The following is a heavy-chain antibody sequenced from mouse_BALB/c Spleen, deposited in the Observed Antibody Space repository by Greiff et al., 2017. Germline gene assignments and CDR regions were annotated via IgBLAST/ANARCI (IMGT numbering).Heavy chain of an antibody. V-gene: IGHV5-12-2*01. CDR1: GFTFSSYT. Sequence: EVKLMESGGGLVQPGGSLKLSCAASGFTFSSYTMSWVRQTPEKRLEWVAYISNGGGSTYYPDTVKGRFTISRDNAKNTLYLQMSSLKSEDTAMYYCARWLLREYFDVWGAGTTVTVSS. CDR3: ARWLLREYFDV. CDR2: ISNGGGST. J-gene: IGHJ1*01. D-gene: IGHD2-3*01.